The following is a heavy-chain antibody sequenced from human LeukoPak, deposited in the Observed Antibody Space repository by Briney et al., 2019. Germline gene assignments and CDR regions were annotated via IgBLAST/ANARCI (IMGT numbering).Heavy chain of an antibody. Sequence: PWGSLRLSCTPSGFTFSNYAMNWVRQAPGKGLEWVSGIGSSGGDTYYADSVKGRFTISRDNSKNMLYLQMNSLRADDTALYYCAKYLMAKGPPYALDVWGQGTTVSVSS. J-gene: IGHJ6*02. CDR3: AKYLMAKGPPYALDV. CDR2: IGSSGGDT. D-gene: IGHD2-8*01. V-gene: IGHV3-23*01. CDR1: GFTFSNYA.